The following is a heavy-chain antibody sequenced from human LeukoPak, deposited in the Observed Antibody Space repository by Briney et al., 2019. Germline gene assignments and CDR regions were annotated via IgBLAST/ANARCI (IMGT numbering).Heavy chain of an antibody. Sequence: SETLSLTCTVSGGSISSYYWSWIRQPPGKGLEWIGYIYYSGSTNYNPSLKSRVTISVDTSKNQFSLKLSSVTAADTAVYYCARGVPGQGNYWAQGTLVTVYS. J-gene: IGHJ4*02. V-gene: IGHV4-59*01. D-gene: IGHD2-2*01. CDR1: GGSISSYY. CDR3: ARGVPGQGNY. CDR2: IYYSGST.